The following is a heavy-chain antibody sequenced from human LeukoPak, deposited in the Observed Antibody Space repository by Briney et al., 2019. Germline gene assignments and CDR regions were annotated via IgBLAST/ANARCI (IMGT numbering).Heavy chain of an antibody. V-gene: IGHV5-51*01. CDR1: GNSFTSYC. D-gene: IGHD5-12*01. Sequence: GESLKISCKGSGNSFTSYCIGWVRQLPGKGLEWMGIIYPGDSDTRYSPSFQGQVTISADKSINTAYLQWSSLKASDTAMYYCPRRLEYSGYGDFWGQGTLVTVSS. CDR2: IYPGDSDT. CDR3: PRRLEYSGYGDF. J-gene: IGHJ4*02.